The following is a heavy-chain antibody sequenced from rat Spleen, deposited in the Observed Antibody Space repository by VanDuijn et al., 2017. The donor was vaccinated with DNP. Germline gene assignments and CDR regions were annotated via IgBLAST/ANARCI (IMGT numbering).Heavy chain of an antibody. CDR2: ITSGGSNT. CDR1: GFTFSSFA. J-gene: IGHJ1*01. CDR3: ARSSTSRYFDF. Sequence: EVQLVESGGGLVQPGRSLKLSCAASGFTFSSFAMAWVRQAPQKGLEWVATITSGGSNTYYPDSVKGRFTISRDNAKSTLSLQMDSLRSEDTATYYCARSSTSRYFDFWGPGTMVTVSS. D-gene: IGHD1-2*01. V-gene: IGHV5-25*01.